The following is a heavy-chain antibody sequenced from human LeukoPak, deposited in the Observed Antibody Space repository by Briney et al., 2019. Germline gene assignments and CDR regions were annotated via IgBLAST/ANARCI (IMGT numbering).Heavy chain of an antibody. CDR3: ATDLAAAGTMVRGGLKYYFDY. V-gene: IGHV3-30*02. CDR1: GFTFSSYG. D-gene: IGHD6-13*01. CDR2: IRYDGSNK. Sequence: PGGSLRLSCAVSGFTFSSYGMHWVRQAPGKGLEWGAFIRYDGSNKYYADSVKGRFTISRDNSKNTLYLQMNSLRAEDTAVYYCATDLAAAGTMVRGGLKYYFDYWGQGTLVTVSS. J-gene: IGHJ4*02.